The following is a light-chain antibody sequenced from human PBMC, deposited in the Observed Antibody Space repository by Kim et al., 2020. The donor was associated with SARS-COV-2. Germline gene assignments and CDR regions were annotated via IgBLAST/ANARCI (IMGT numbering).Light chain of an antibody. CDR1: NIGSKN. Sequence: VALGKTARITWGGNNIGSKNVHWYQQKPGQAPVLVIYRDSNRPSGIPERFSGSNSGNTATLTISRAQAGDEADYYCQVWDSSTVVFGGGTQLTVL. CDR3: QVWDSSTVV. CDR2: RDS. V-gene: IGLV3-9*01. J-gene: IGLJ2*01.